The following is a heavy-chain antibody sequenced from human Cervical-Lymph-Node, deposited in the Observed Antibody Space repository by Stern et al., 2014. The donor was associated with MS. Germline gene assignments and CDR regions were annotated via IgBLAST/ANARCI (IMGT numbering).Heavy chain of an antibody. CDR1: GFTVTTAY. D-gene: IGHD6-6*01. CDR3: ARELAARRLDS. Sequence: EVQLVQSGGTLVQPGGSLRLSCEVAGFTVTTAYMTWVRQAPGKGLEWVSLIDFVGKTHYSDSVKGRFTISRVTSKNAVSLEMNSLRVEDTAVYYCARELAARRLDSWGQGTLVIVSS. J-gene: IGHJ5*01. V-gene: IGHV3-66*01. CDR2: IDFVGKT.